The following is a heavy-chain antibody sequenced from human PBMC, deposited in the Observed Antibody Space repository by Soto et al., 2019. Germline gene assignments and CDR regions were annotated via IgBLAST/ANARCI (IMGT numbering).Heavy chain of an antibody. J-gene: IGHJ4*02. CDR2: LSSDGSNI. CDR3: ARDLMTTVTFDY. CDR1: GFTFSDYG. Sequence: VQLVESGGGVVQPGGSLRLSCAASGFTFSDYGMHWVRQAPGKGLEWVAVLSSDGSNIYYAESAKGRFTISRDNSKNSLYLQMNSLRAEDTAVYYCARDLMTTVTFDYWGQGTLVTVSS. V-gene: IGHV3-30*03. D-gene: IGHD4-17*01.